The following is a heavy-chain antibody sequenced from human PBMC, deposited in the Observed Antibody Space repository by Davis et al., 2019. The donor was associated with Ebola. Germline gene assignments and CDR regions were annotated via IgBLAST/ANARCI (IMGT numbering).Heavy chain of an antibody. D-gene: IGHD5-18*01. J-gene: IGHJ6*02. CDR1: GFTFSSYG. V-gene: IGHV3-33*01. Sequence: GESLKISCAASGFTFSSYGMHWVRQAPGKGLEWVAVIWYDGSNKYYADSVKGRFTISRDNSKNTLYLQMNSLRAEDTAVYYCARDLVAYSYGKPPYYYYYYGMDVWGQGTTVTVSS. CDR2: IWYDGSNK. CDR3: ARDLVAYSYGKPPYYYYYYGMDV.